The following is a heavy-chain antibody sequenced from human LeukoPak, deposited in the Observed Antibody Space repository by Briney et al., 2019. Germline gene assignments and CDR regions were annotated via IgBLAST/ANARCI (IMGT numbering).Heavy chain of an antibody. CDR1: GFTFSSYG. J-gene: IGHJ4*02. D-gene: IGHD1-26*01. Sequence: PGGSLRLSCAASGFTFSSYGMHWVRQAPGKGLEWVAVISYDGSNKYYADSVKGRFTISRDNSKNTLYLQMNSLRAEDTAVYYCAKALYSGSYFDCLDYWGQGTLVTVSS. CDR2: ISYDGSNK. V-gene: IGHV3-30*18. CDR3: AKALYSGSYFDCLDY.